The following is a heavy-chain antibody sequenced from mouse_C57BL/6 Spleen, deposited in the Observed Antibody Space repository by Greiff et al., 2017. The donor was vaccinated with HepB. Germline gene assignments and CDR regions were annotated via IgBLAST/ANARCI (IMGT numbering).Heavy chain of an antibody. D-gene: IGHD1-1*01. CDR1: GFTFTDYY. CDR2: IRNKANGYTT. CDR3: ARYVLRYYFDY. Sequence: LVESGGGLVQPGGSLSLSCAASGFTFTDYYMSWVRQPPGKALEWLGFIRNKANGYTTEYSASVKGRFTISRDNSQSILYLQMNALRAEDSATYYCARYVLRYYFDYWGQGTTLTVSS. V-gene: IGHV7-3*01. J-gene: IGHJ2*01.